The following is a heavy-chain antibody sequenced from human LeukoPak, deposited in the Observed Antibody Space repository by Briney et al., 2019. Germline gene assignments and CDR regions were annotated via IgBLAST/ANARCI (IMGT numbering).Heavy chain of an antibody. CDR3: ARDRGVLRYFDWLFEFDY. D-gene: IGHD3-9*01. CDR2: IIPIFGTA. J-gene: IGHJ4*02. V-gene: IGHV1-69*05. CDR1: GGTFSSYA. Sequence: SVKVSCKASGGTFSSYAISWVRQAPGQGLEWMGGIIPIFGTANYAQKFQGRLTVTRDMSTSTVYMELSSLGSEDTAVYYCARDRGVLRYFDWLFEFDYWGQGTLVTVSS.